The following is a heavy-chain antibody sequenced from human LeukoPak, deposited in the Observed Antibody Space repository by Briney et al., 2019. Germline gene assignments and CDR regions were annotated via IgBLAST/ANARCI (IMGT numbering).Heavy chain of an antibody. CDR1: GFTFASYE. Sequence: GGSLRLSCAASGFTFASYEMNWVRRAPGKGLECIAYIYASGSTIYYSDSVKGRFTISRDNAKNSLYLQMNSLSAEDTAVYYCARKVGYYYYYGMDVWGKGTTVTVPS. D-gene: IGHD1-26*01. CDR3: ARKVGYYYYYGMDV. J-gene: IGHJ6*04. V-gene: IGHV3-48*03. CDR2: IYASGSTI.